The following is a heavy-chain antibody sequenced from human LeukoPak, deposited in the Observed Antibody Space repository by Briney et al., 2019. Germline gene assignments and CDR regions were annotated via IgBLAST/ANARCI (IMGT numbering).Heavy chain of an antibody. CDR2: ISWNSGSI. D-gene: IGHD2-2*01. Sequence: PGRSLRLSCAASGFTFDDYAMHWVRQAPGKGLEWVSGISWNSGSIGYADSVKGRFTISRDNAKNSLYLQMNSLRADDTAVYYCAIEQLGYCSSTSWGWSGYCALGYWGQGTLVTVSS. CDR3: AIEQLGYCSSTSWGWSGYCALGY. CDR1: GFTFDDYA. V-gene: IGHV3-9*01. J-gene: IGHJ4*02.